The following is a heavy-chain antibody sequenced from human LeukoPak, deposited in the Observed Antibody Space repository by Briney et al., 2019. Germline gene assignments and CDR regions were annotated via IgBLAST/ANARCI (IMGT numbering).Heavy chain of an antibody. J-gene: IGHJ1*01. Sequence: GGSLRLSCAASGFSVSSNYMNWVRQAPGKGLEWVSVIYRGGSTYYADSVKGRFTISRDNSKNTLYLQMNSLRAEDTAVYYCAREKTTYYDFWSGYYHEYFQHWGQGTLVTVSS. V-gene: IGHV3-66*01. CDR1: GFSVSSNY. CDR3: AREKTTYYDFWSGYYHEYFQH. D-gene: IGHD3-3*01. CDR2: IYRGGST.